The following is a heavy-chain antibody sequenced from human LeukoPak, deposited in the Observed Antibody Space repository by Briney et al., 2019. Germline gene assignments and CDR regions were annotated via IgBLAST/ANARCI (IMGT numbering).Heavy chain of an antibody. D-gene: IGHD3-10*01. CDR1: GGSISSYY. CDR2: IYTSGST. CDR3: ARDFGLLWFGENDY. V-gene: IGHV4-4*07. Sequence: SETLSLTCTVSGGSISSYYWSWIRQPAGKGLEWIGRIYTSGSTNYNPSLKSRVTMSVDTSKNQFSLKLSSVTAADTAVYYCARDFGLLWFGENDYWGQGTLVTVSS. J-gene: IGHJ4*02.